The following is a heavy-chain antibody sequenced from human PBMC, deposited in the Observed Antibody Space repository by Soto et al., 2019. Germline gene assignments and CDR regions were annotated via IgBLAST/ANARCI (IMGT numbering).Heavy chain of an antibody. V-gene: IGHV3-30-3*01. CDR3: TTSPLGYCISTSCYYGMDV. Sequence: PGGSLRLSCAASGFSLTSNVMHWVRQAPGKGLEWVAVMSHDGVIKLYEDSVKGRFTISRDTSKNTLYLEMNSLRPEDTGLYYCTTSPLGYCISTSCYYGMDVWGQGTTVTVSS. CDR2: MSHDGVIK. D-gene: IGHD2-2*01. CDR1: GFSLTSNV. J-gene: IGHJ6*02.